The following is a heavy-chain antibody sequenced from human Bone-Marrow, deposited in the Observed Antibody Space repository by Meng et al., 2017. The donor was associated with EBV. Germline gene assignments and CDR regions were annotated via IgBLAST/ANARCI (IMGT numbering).Heavy chain of an antibody. CDR3: ARDLYDSGGYTEVYFDY. CDR1: GGSISTSRYY. D-gene: IGHD3-22*01. Sequence: GSCPGLMQPSGTLARTCTVSGGSISTSRYYWGWIRQPTGKGLEWSGNIYSSGSTYYNPSLKSRVTISVDTSKTQFSLKMSSVTAADTAVYYCARDLYDSGGYTEVYFDYWGQGTLVTVSS. CDR2: IYSSGST. J-gene: IGHJ4*02. V-gene: IGHV4-39*07.